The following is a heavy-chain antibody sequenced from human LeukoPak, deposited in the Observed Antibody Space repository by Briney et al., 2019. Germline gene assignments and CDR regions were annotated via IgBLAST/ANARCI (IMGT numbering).Heavy chain of an antibody. CDR1: GGSFSGYY. Sequence: PSETLSLTCAVYGGSFSGYYWSWIRQPPGKGLEWIGEINHSGNTNYNPSLKSRVTISVDTSKNQFSLKLSSVTAADTAVYYCARSRWIQLKSGEYFQHWGQGTLVTVSS. J-gene: IGHJ1*01. V-gene: IGHV4-34*01. D-gene: IGHD5-18*01. CDR3: ARSRWIQLKSGEYFQH. CDR2: INHSGNT.